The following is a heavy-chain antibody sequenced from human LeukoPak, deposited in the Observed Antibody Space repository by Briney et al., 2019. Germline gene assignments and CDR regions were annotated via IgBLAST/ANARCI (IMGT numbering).Heavy chain of an antibody. CDR1: GGSISTYY. Sequence: SETLSLTCTVSGGSISTYYWSWIRQPPGKGLEWIGYIYCGGNTNYNPSLKSRVSISVDTSNNQFSLKLSSVTAADTAVYYCARGAVAAPYDAFDIWGQGTMVTVSS. CDR3: ARGAVAAPYDAFDI. V-gene: IGHV4-59*01. J-gene: IGHJ3*02. D-gene: IGHD6-19*01. CDR2: IYCGGNT.